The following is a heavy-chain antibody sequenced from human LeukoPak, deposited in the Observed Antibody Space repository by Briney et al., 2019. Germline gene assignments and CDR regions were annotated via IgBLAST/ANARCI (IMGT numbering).Heavy chain of an antibody. Sequence: SETLSLTCTVSGGSISSSSYYWGWIRQPPGKGLEWIGSIYYSGSTYYNPSLKSRVTISVDTSKNQFSLKLSSVTAADTAVYYRARYFYGSGSYYNHWGQGTLVTVSS. D-gene: IGHD3-10*01. J-gene: IGHJ4*02. V-gene: IGHV4-39*01. CDR1: GGSISSSSYY. CDR2: IYYSGST. CDR3: ARYFYGSGSYYNH.